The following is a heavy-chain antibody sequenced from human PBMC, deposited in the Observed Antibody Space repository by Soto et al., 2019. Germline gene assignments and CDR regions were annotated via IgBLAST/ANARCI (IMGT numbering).Heavy chain of an antibody. CDR1: DGSISSSSYY. CDR3: ARLRMEGDYFDY. CDR2: IYYSGST. V-gene: IGHV4-39*01. D-gene: IGHD1-1*01. J-gene: IGHJ4*02. Sequence: SETLSHTCTVSDGSISSSSYYWGWIRQPPGKGLEWIGSIYYSGSTYYNPSLKSRVTISVDTSKNQFSLKLSSVTAADTDVYYCARLRMEGDYFDYWGQGTLVTVSS.